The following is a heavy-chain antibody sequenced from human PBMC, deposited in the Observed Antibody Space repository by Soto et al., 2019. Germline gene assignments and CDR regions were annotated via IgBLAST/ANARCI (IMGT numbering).Heavy chain of an antibody. Sequence: QVQLQESGPGLVKPSQTLSLTCTVSGGSISSGGYYWSWIRQHPGKGLAWIGYIYYSGSTYYNPSLKSRVTISVDTSKNQFSLKLSSVTAADTAVYYCARDDFRGIAARVGYYYGMDVWGQGTTVTVSS. V-gene: IGHV4-31*03. CDR1: GGSISSGGYY. CDR3: ARDDFRGIAARVGYYYGMDV. CDR2: IYYSGST. J-gene: IGHJ6*02. D-gene: IGHD6-6*01.